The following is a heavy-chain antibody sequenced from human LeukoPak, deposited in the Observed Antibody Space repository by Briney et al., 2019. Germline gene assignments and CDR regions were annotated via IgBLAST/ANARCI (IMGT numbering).Heavy chain of an antibody. V-gene: IGHV4-59*01. CDR2: IYYSGST. D-gene: IGHD6-13*01. CDR3: ARMYSSSSWFDP. Sequence: ASETLYLTCVVSGYSISSDYYWVWIRQPPGKGLEWIGYIYYSGSTNYNPSLKSRVTISVDTSKNQFSLKLSSVTAADTAVYYCARMYSSSSWFDPWGQGTLVTVSS. CDR1: GYSISSDYY. J-gene: IGHJ5*02.